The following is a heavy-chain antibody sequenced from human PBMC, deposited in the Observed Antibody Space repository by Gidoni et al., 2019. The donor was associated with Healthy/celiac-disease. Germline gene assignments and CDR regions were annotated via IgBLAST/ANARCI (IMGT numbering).Heavy chain of an antibody. V-gene: IGHV1-69*06. D-gene: IGHD3-16*02. CDR2: IIPIFGTA. Sequence: QVQLVQSGAAVKKPGSSVKVSCKASGGPFSSYAISWVRQAPGQGLEWMGGIIPIFGTANYAQKFQGRVTITADKSTSTAYMELSSLRSEDTAVYYCALVTRYIQDFDIWGQGTMVTVSS. CDR3: ALVTRYIQDFDI. J-gene: IGHJ3*02. CDR1: GGPFSSYA.